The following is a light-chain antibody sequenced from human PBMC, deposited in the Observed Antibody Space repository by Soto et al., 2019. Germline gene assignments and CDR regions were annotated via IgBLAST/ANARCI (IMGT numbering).Light chain of an antibody. V-gene: IGKV1-5*01. CDR1: QSVSSS. Sequence: DIQMTQSPSTLSASVGDRVTITCRASQSVSSSLAWYQQKPGKAPKLLIYDASSLESGVPSRFSGSGSGTEFTLTISSLQPDDFATYYCQHYNSYSEAFGQGTKV. J-gene: IGKJ1*01. CDR3: QHYNSYSEA. CDR2: DAS.